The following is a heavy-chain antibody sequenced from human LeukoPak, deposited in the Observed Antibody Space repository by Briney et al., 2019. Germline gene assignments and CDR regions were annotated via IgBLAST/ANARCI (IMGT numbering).Heavy chain of an antibody. CDR1: GGSISSYY. D-gene: IGHD3-22*01. V-gene: IGHV4-59*08. CDR2: IYYSGST. Sequence: TSETLSLTCTVSGGSISSYYWSWIRQPPGKGLEWIGYIYYSGSTNYNPSLKSRVTISVDTSKNQFSLKLSSVTAADTAVYCCARHEGYYYDSSGTIPPNWYFDLWGRGTLVTVSS. CDR3: ARHEGYYYDSSGTIPPNWYFDL. J-gene: IGHJ2*01.